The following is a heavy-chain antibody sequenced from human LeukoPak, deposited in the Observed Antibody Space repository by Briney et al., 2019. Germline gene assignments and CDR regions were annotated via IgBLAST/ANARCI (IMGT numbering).Heavy chain of an antibody. CDR2: IYYSGST. J-gene: IGHJ3*02. V-gene: IGHV4-59*12. CDR3: ASGGTASLDTFDI. CDR1: GGSISSYY. Sequence: SETLSLTCTVSGGSISSYYWSWIRQPPGEGLEWIGYIYYSGSTNYNPSLKSRVTISVDTSKSQFSLKLSSVTAADTAVYYCASGGTASLDTFDIWGQGTMVTVSS. D-gene: IGHD1-1*01.